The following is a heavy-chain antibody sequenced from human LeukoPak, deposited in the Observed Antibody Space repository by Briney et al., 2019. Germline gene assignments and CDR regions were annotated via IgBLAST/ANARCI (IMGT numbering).Heavy chain of an antibody. CDR1: GGSFSYYA. D-gene: IGHD6-13*01. Sequence: SVKVCCQAAGGSFSYYAISWVRQAPGQGLEWMGGIIPIFGTANYTQKFQDRVTITADESARTAFMELTSLTFDDTAVYYCARPRRIAGASTFDYWGPGTSVTVAS. CDR3: ARPRRIAGASTFDY. CDR2: IIPIFGTA. V-gene: IGHV1-69*01. J-gene: IGHJ4*02.